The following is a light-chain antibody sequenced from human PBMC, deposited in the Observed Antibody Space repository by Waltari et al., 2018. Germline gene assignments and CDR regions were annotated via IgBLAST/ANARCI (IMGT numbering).Light chain of an antibody. V-gene: IGLV2-23*02. J-gene: IGLJ2*01. Sequence: QSALTQPASVSGSPGQSITISCTGTSSDVGSYNLVSWYQQHPDKAPKLMIFEVNQRPAGGFNSFSGSKSGNTASLTISGLQAEDEADYHCCSDAERSNSVIFGGGTKLTVL. CDR3: CSDAERSNSVI. CDR1: SSDVGSYNL. CDR2: EVN.